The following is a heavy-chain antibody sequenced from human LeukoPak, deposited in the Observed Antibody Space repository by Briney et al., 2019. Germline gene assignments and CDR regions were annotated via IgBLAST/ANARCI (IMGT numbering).Heavy chain of an antibody. CDR1: GFSFTNTW. Sequence: PGGSLRLSCEASGFSFTNTWMSWVRQAPGKGLEWVSAISGSGGSTYYADSVKGRFTISRDNSKNTLYLQMNSLRAEDTAVYYCAKAYYYDSSGSEFDYWGQGTLVTVSS. V-gene: IGHV3-23*01. J-gene: IGHJ4*02. CDR3: AKAYYYDSSGSEFDY. D-gene: IGHD3-22*01. CDR2: ISGSGGST.